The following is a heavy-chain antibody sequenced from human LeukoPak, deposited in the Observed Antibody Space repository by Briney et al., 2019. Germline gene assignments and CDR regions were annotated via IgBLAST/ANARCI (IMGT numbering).Heavy chain of an antibody. CDR3: ARVGSSSWYWFDP. D-gene: IGHD6-13*01. CDR2: IYYSGST. V-gene: IGHV4-59*01. J-gene: IGHJ5*02. Sequence: SETLSLTCTVSGGSISSYYWRWIRQPPGKGLEWIGYIYYSGSTNYNPSLKSRVTISVDTSKNQFSLKLSSVTAADTAVYYCARVGSSSWYWFDPWGQGTLVTVSS. CDR1: GGSISSYY.